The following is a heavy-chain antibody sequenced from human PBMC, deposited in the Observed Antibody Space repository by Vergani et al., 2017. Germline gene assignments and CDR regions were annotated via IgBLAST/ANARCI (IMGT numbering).Heavy chain of an antibody. CDR3: VKDAGSYENFFDS. CDR1: GFTFSTYA. D-gene: IGHD1-26*01. Sequence: EVQLLESGGSLKQPGGSVRLSCASSGFTFSTYAMHFVRPAPGKGLEWVSALTGGGGSTYYADSFKGRFIISRDNSRDTLYLQMNSLRPEDTATYYCVKDAGSYENFFDSWGQGTLVTVSS. CDR2: LTGGGGST. V-gene: IGHV3-23*01. J-gene: IGHJ4*02.